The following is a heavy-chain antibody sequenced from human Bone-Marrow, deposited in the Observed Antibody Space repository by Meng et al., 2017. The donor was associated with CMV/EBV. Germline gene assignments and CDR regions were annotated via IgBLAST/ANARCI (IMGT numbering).Heavy chain of an antibody. CDR1: GYTFTSYG. CDR2: ISAYNGNT. V-gene: IGHV1-18*01. D-gene: IGHD2-15*01. CDR3: ASELGYCSGGSCYRWFDP. J-gene: IGHJ5*02. Sequence: ASVKVSCKASGYTFTSYGISWVRQAPGQGLEWMGWISAYNGNTNYAQKLQGRVTMTTDTSTSTAYMELRSLRSDDTAVYYCASELGYCSGGSCYRWFDPWGQGTLVTVS.